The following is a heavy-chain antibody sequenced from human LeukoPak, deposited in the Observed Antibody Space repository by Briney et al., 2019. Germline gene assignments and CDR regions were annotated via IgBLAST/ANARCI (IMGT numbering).Heavy chain of an antibody. CDR2: IYYSGST. CDR3: ARSRRNYDILTGYSFFGVAFDI. V-gene: IGHV4-39*01. Sequence: KPSETLSLTCTVSGGSISSSSYYWGWIRQPPGKGLEWIGSIYYSGSTYYNPSLKSRVTISVDTSKNQFSLKLSSVTAADTAVYYCARSRRNYDILTGYSFFGVAFDIWGQGTMVTVSS. J-gene: IGHJ3*02. D-gene: IGHD3-9*01. CDR1: GGSISSSSYY.